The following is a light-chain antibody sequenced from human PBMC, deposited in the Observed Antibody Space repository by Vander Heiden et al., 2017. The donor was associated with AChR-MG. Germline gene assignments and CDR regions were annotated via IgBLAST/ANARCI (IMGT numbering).Light chain of an antibody. V-gene: IGLV1-44*01. CDR2: SNN. J-gene: IGLJ2*01. CDR3: AAWDDSLNGGL. CDR1: SSNIGSNT. Sequence: QSVLTQPPSASGTPGQRVTNSCSGSSSNIGSNTVNWYQQLPGTAPKLLIYSNNQRPSGVPDRFSGSKSGTSASLAISGLQSEDEADYYCAAWDDSLNGGLFGGGTKLTVL.